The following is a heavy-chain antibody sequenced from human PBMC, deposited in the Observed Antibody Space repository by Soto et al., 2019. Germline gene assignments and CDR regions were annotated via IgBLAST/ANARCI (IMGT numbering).Heavy chain of an antibody. Sequence: PGGSLRLSCAASGFNFYSYGMHWVRQAPGKGLEWMAVISYDGSDKYYADSVRGRFTISRDNSKNTVYLQMNSLRGEDTAVYYCAKVSRGSNYSPGENNWFDPWGQGTLVTVSS. CDR3: AKVSRGSNYSPGENNWFDP. V-gene: IGHV3-30*18. CDR2: ISYDGSDK. J-gene: IGHJ5*02. CDR1: GFNFYSYG. D-gene: IGHD5-18*01.